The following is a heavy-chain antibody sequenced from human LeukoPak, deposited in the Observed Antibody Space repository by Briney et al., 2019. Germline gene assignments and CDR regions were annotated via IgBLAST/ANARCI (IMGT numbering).Heavy chain of an antibody. D-gene: IGHD3-16*01. J-gene: IGHJ4*02. CDR2: ISYSGNA. Sequence: SETLSLTCTVSGGSINSHYWNWIRQPPGKGLEWIGYISYSGNANYNPSLKSRVTMSIDTSKNQFSLKLTSVTAADTAVYFCARSGYVWGSPLNYWGQGTLVTVSS. CDR1: GGSINSHY. CDR3: ARSGYVWGSPLNY. V-gene: IGHV4-59*11.